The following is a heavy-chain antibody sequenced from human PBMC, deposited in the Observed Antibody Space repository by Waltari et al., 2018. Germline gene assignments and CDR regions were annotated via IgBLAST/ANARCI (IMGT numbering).Heavy chain of an antibody. V-gene: IGHV4-39*01. J-gene: IGHJ4*02. CDR2: VYYNGYK. Sequence: QAQLQELGPGQVKPSETLSFRCAVYGDSISTSPFLWGWVRQPPGKGLEWVGSVYYNGYKFYNPSLKSRLTLSMDTSNNHFSLSLTSVTAADTAIYYCVRQRSADFWSGYFDLWGQGTLVTVSS. CDR1: GDSISTSPFL. D-gene: IGHD3-3*01. CDR3: VRQRSADFWSGYFDL.